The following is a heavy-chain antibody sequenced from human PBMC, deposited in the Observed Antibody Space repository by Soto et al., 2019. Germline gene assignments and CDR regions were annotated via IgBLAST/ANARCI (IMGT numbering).Heavy chain of an antibody. V-gene: IGHV4-61*08. CDR3: ARNDYIWGSYRAADAFDI. Sequence: SETLSLTCTVSGGSISSGGYYWSWIRQHPGKGLEWIGYIYYSGSTNYNPSLKSRVTISVDTSKNQFSLKLSSVTAADTAVYYCARNDYIWGSYRAADAFDIWGQGTMVTVSS. D-gene: IGHD3-16*02. J-gene: IGHJ3*02. CDR1: GGSISSGGYY. CDR2: IYYSGST.